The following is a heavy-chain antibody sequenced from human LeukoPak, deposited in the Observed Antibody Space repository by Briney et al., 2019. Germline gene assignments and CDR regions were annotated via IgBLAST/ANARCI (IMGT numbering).Heavy chain of an antibody. CDR1: GYTFTSYG. CDR2: INPSGGST. D-gene: IGHD6-13*01. Sequence: APVKVSCKASGYTFTSYGISWVRQAPGQGLEWMGIINPSGGSTSYAQKSQGRVTMTRDMSTSTVYMELSSLRSEDTAVYYCARDAPVLYSSSWDTGFDYWGQGTLVTVSS. V-gene: IGHV1-46*01. J-gene: IGHJ4*02. CDR3: ARDAPVLYSSSWDTGFDY.